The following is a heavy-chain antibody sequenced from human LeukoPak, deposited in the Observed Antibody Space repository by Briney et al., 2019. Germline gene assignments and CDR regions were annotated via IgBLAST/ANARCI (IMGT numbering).Heavy chain of an antibody. Sequence: PSETLSLTCTVSGASISSSNFYWDWIRQSPGKGLEWIGNIYYGETTSYNPSFKSRVTISVDSSKNQFSLKVNSVTAADTAMYFCVRHYVLHIVSPSYWGQGILVTVSS. CDR2: IYYGETT. J-gene: IGHJ4*02. CDR1: GASISSSNFY. CDR3: VRHYVLHIVSPSY. V-gene: IGHV4-39*01. D-gene: IGHD3-16*01.